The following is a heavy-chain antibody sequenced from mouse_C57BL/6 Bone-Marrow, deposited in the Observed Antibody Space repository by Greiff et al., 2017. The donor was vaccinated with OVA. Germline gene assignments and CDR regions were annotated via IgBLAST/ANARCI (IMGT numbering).Heavy chain of an antibody. CDR1: GYTFTSYW. CDR2: IHPNSGST. Sequence: QVQLQQPGAELVKPGASVKLSCKASGYTFTSYWMHWVKQRPGQGLEWIGMIHPNSGSTNYNEKFKSKATLTVDKSSSTAYMQLSSLTSEDSAVYYCASHDGYYLFDYWGQGTTLTVSS. D-gene: IGHD2-3*01. V-gene: IGHV1-64*01. CDR3: ASHDGYYLFDY. J-gene: IGHJ2*01.